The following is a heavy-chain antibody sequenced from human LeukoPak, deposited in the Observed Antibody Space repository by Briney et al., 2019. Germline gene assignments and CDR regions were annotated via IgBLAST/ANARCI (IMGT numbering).Heavy chain of an antibody. CDR2: IAHDGTT. J-gene: IGHJ4*02. D-gene: IGHD3-22*01. Sequence: SETLSLTCGVSGGSIDITNYWSWVRQAPGKGLEWIGEIAHDGTTNYNPSLRSRVAMSFDRANNQFSLSLTSVIAADTAVYYCTREDSPYCPFAYWGQGVLVTVSS. CDR1: GGSIDITNY. V-gene: IGHV4-4*02. CDR3: TREDSPYCPFAY.